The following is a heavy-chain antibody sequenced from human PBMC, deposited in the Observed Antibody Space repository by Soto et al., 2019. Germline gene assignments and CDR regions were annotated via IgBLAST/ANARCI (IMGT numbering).Heavy chain of an antibody. J-gene: IGHJ6*02. CDR3: ARDREHTYYYYGMDF. D-gene: IGHD1-26*01. V-gene: IGHV1-18*04. CDR1: GYTFTSYG. Sequence: ASVKVSCKASGYTFTSYGISWVRQAPGQGLEWMGWISAYNGNTNYAQKLQGRVTMTTDTSTSTAYMELRSLRSDDTAVYYCARDREHTYYYYGMDFWGQGTTVTVS. CDR2: ISAYNGNT.